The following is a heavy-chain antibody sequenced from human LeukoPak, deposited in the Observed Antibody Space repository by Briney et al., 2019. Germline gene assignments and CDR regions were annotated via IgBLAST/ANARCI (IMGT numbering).Heavy chain of an antibody. V-gene: IGHV3-23*01. CDR3: AQDYDSWSGYYDY. D-gene: IGHD3-3*01. CDR2: ISGSGGCT. CDR1: GFTFGSYA. J-gene: IGHJ4*02. Sequence: GGSLRLSCAASGFTFGSYAMSGVAQSPGKGRGGVSHISGSGGCTHSADSPKGGFPISRENSQDTLYVEMNTVRLEDPAVYFCAQDYDSWSGYYDYWGQGPLVTVSS.